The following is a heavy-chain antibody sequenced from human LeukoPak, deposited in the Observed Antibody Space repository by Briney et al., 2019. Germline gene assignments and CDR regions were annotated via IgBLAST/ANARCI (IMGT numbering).Heavy chain of an antibody. V-gene: IGHV3-73*01. Sequence: GGSLRLSWAASGFTFSGSAMHWVRQASGKGLEWVGRIRSKANSYATAYAASVKGRFTISRDDSKNTAYLQMNSLKAEDTAVYYCTRQGGNDVDYWGQGTLVTVSS. CDR2: IRSKANSYAT. J-gene: IGHJ4*02. CDR1: GFTFSGSA. CDR3: TRQGGNDVDY. D-gene: IGHD1-1*01.